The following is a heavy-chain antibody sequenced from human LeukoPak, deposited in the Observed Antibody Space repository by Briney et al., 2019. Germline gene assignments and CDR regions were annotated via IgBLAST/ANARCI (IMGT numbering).Heavy chain of an antibody. CDR1: GDTFTGHY. V-gene: IGHV1-2*02. CDR3: ARTPVGFKVGGRLYYYGMDV. Sequence: GASVRVSCKASGDTFTGHYIHWVRQAPGQGLEWMGWNNPKSGDTKYAQKFQGRVTMTRDTPISSAYMELSRLKSADTAVYYCARTPVGFKVGGRLYYYGMDVWGQGTTVTVSS. CDR2: NNPKSGDT. J-gene: IGHJ6*02. D-gene: IGHD3-16*01.